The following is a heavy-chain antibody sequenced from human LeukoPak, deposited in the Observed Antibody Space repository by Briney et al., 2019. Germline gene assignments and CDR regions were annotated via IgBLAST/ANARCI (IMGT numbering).Heavy chain of an antibody. CDR1: GGSTSSYH. D-gene: IGHD6-13*01. CDR2: IYYSGST. J-gene: IGHJ4*02. Sequence: SETLSLTSTVSGGSTSSYHGSCVRQPPGKGRGWSGYIYYSGSTNYDHSLKTRVSISIDTSKNQISLKLSSVTAADTAVYYCARGRISSSYWGQGTLVTVSS. CDR3: ARGRISSSY. V-gene: IGHV4-59*01.